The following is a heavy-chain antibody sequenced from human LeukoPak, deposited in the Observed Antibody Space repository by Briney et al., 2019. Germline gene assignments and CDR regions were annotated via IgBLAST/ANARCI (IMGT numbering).Heavy chain of an antibody. J-gene: IGHJ4*02. D-gene: IGHD3-10*01. CDR3: ARSRNYYRVYFDN. Sequence: ASVKVSCKASGYTVSSFYLHWGRQAPGQGLEWMGIITPNTCDTTYAPKFQDRLIMTRDRSTSTVYMELHSLRSEDTAVYYCARSRNYYRVYFDNWGQGTLVPVSS. V-gene: IGHV1-46*01. CDR2: ITPNTCDT. CDR1: GYTVSSFY.